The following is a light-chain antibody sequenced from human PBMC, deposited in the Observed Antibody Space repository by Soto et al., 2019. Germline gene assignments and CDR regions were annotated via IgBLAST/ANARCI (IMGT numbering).Light chain of an antibody. J-gene: IGLJ2*01. CDR2: VNSDGSH. Sequence: QLVLTQSPSASASLGASVKLTCTLTSGHSSYAIAWHQQQPEKGPRYLMKVNSDGSHSKEDGIPDRFSGSSSGAERYLTISNLQSEDEADYYCQTWGTGIVVFGGGTKLTV. CDR3: QTWGTGIVV. V-gene: IGLV4-69*01. CDR1: SGHSSYA.